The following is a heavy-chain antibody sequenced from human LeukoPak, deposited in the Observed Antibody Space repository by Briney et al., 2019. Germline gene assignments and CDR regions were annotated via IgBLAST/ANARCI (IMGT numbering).Heavy chain of an antibody. V-gene: IGHV1-2*02. Sequence: ASVKVSCKASGYTFTGYYMHWVRQAPGQGLEWMGWINPNSGGTNYAQKFQGRVTMTRDTSISTAYMELSRLRSDDTAVYYCATGLRYFDWLLWAMGAFDIWGQGTMVTVPS. CDR1: GYTFTGYY. J-gene: IGHJ3*02. CDR3: ATGLRYFDWLLWAMGAFDI. CDR2: INPNSGGT. D-gene: IGHD3-9*01.